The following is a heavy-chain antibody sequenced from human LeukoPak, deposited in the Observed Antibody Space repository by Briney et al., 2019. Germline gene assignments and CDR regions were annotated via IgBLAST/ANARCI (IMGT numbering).Heavy chain of an antibody. CDR3: ARETTLTGYASGLGFNY. CDR1: GGSISGYY. J-gene: IGHJ4*02. Sequence: SETLSLTCNVSGGSISGYYWSWIRQPAGKGLEWIGNVYDTGITKYNPSLRGRATISIDTSKRQYFLILTSVTAADTAVYYCARETTLTGYASGLGFNYWGQGTPVTVSS. D-gene: IGHD6-19*01. V-gene: IGHV4-59*13. CDR2: VYDTGIT.